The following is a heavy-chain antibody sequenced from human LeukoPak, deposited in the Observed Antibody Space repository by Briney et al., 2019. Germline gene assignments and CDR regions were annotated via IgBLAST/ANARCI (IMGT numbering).Heavy chain of an antibody. CDR3: ARDDCSSTSCYIDY. D-gene: IGHD2-2*02. CDR1: GVNFDDYA. CDR2: LNWDSRSM. V-gene: IGHV3-9*01. Sequence: PGGSLRLSCAASGVNFDDYAMHWVRQSPGTGLEWVAGLNWDSRSMAYADSVRGRFTISRDNAKNSLYLQMNSLRPEDTAVYYCARDDCSSTSCYIDYWGQGTLVTVSS. J-gene: IGHJ4*02.